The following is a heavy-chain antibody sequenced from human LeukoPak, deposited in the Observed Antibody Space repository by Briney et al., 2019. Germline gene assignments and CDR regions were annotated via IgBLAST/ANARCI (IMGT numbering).Heavy chain of an antibody. CDR1: AGLISSSY. Sequence: SETLSLTCNVSAGLISSSYWSWIRQPPGKALESIGYIHYSGITNYNPSLKIRVTISVATSKNQFSLKLTSVTAADTAVYYCVRHRGYDSGGYYRWFDPWGQGSLVTVSS. CDR3: VRHRGYDSGGYYRWFDP. CDR2: IHYSGIT. J-gene: IGHJ5*02. D-gene: IGHD3-22*01. V-gene: IGHV4-59*08.